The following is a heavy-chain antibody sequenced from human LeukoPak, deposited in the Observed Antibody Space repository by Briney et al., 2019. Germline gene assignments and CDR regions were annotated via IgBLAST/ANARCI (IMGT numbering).Heavy chain of an antibody. CDR1: GFTFSSYT. J-gene: IGHJ4*02. CDR2: ISTSSSTI. D-gene: IGHD3-10*01. CDR3: AKMGVIGPSDY. V-gene: IGHV3-48*02. Sequence: PGGSLRLSCAASGFTFSSYTMNWVRQAPGKGLEWISYISTSSSTIYYADSVKGRFTISRDNAKDLLYLHMNSLRDEDTAVYYCAKMGVIGPSDYWGQGTLVTVSS.